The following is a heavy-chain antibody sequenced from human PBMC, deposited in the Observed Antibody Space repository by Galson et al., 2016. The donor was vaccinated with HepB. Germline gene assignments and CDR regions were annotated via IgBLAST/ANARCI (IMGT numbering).Heavy chain of an antibody. V-gene: IGHV4-39*01. J-gene: IGHJ3*01. CDR1: GGSISSSTYY. D-gene: IGHD3-10*01. CDR2: IYYRGST. CDR3: ARGQGTFDL. Sequence: SETLSLTCTVSGGSISSSTYYWGWIRQSPGKGLEWIGSIYYRGSTYYNPSLKSRVTISVDTSKKQFSLNLTSVTAADTAVYFCARGQGTFDLWGQGTVVTVSS.